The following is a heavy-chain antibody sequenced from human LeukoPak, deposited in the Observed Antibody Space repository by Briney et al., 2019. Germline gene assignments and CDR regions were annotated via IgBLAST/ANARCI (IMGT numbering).Heavy chain of an antibody. CDR2: IYYSGST. CDR3: ARVASSSWYIDY. CDR1: GGSISSGDYY. D-gene: IGHD6-13*01. Sequence: SQTLSLTCTVSGGSISSGDYYWSWIRQPPGKGLEWIGYIYYSGSTYYNPSLKSRVTISVDTSKNQFSLKLSSVTAADTAVYYCARVASSSWYIDYWGQGTLVTVSS. V-gene: IGHV4-30-4*08. J-gene: IGHJ4*02.